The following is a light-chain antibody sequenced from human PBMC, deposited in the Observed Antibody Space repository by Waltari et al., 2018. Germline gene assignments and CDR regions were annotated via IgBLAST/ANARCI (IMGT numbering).Light chain of an antibody. J-gene: IGLJ3*02. CDR2: RNN. V-gene: IGLV1-47*01. CDR1: SSNIGSNY. CDR3: AAWDDSLSGWV. Sequence: QSVLTKPPSASGTTGQRSTISCSGSSSNIGSNYVYWYQQLPGTAPKLILYRNNQRPSGVPDRFSGSKSGTSASLAISGLRSEDYADYYCAAWDDSLSGWVFGGGTKLTVL.